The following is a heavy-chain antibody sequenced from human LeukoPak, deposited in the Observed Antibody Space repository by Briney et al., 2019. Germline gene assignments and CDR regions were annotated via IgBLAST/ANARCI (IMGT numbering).Heavy chain of an antibody. D-gene: IGHD6-19*01. CDR2: ISYDGSNK. Sequence: GGSLRLSCAASGFTFSSYGMHWVRQAPGKGLEWVAVISYDGSNKYYADSVKGRFTISRDNSKNTLYLQMNSLRAEDTAVYYCAKDSVAGTEMYYFDYWGQGTLDTVSS. CDR3: AKDSVAGTEMYYFDY. V-gene: IGHV3-30*18. CDR1: GFTFSSYG. J-gene: IGHJ4*02.